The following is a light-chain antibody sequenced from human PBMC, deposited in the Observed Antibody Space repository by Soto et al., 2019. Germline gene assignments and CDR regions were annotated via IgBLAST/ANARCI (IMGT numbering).Light chain of an antibody. CDR2: AGT. Sequence: QSVLTQPASVSGSPGQSITISCTGTSSDVGGYNYVSWYQQHPGKAPKLMIYAGTDRPSGVSSRFSGSKSGNTASLTISGLQAEDEAAYYCSSYTSSSTLFGTGTQGTVL. CDR1: SSDVGGYNY. CDR3: SSYTSSSTL. V-gene: IGLV2-14*01. J-gene: IGLJ1*01.